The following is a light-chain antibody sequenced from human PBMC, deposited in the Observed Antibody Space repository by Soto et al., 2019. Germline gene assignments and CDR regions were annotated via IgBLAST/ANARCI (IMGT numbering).Light chain of an antibody. CDR3: SSYRSSNSGV. CDR2: EVS. V-gene: IGLV2-14*01. CDR1: SSDVGGYYY. J-gene: IGLJ3*02. Sequence: QSVLTQPASVSGSPGQSITISCTGTSSDVGGYYYVSWYQHHPGKSPKLMIYEVSSRPSGVSNRFSGSKSGNTASLTISGPQAEDEADYYCSSYRSSNSGVFGGGTKLTVL.